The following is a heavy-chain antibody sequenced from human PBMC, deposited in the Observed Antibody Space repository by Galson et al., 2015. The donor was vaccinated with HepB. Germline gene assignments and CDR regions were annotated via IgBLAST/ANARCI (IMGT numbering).Heavy chain of an antibody. CDR1: GFSLSNARMG. Sequence: ALVKPTQTLTLTCTVSGFSLSNARMGVSWIRQPPGKALEWLAHIFSNDEKSYSTSLKSRLTISKDTSKSQVVLTMTNMDPVDTATYYCARILLNYDILTGYYLGWLDPWGQGTLVTVSS. J-gene: IGHJ5*02. CDR2: IFSNDEK. V-gene: IGHV2-26*01. CDR3: ARILLNYDILTGYYLGWLDP. D-gene: IGHD3-9*01.